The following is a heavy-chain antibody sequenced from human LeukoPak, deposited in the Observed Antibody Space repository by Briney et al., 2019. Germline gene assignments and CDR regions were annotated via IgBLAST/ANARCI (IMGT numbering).Heavy chain of an antibody. J-gene: IGHJ5*02. V-gene: IGHV1-3*03. CDR2: INAGNGNT. CDR1: GYTFTSYA. CDR3: ARASRYSSSWYVLDP. D-gene: IGHD6-13*01. Sequence: ASVKVSCKASGYTFTSYAMHWVRQAPGQRLEWMGWINAGNGNTKYSQEFQGRVTITRDTSASTAYMELSSPRSEDMAVYYCARASRYSSSWYVLDPWGQGTLVTVSS.